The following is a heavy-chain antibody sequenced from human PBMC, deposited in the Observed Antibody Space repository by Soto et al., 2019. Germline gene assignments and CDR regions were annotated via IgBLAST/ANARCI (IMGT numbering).Heavy chain of an antibody. J-gene: IGHJ4*02. Sequence: VESGERLVQPGGSLRLSCAASGFSASGNYMSWVRQAPGKGLEWISIIYSGGDTFYADSVKGRFLISRDISRNTVYLQMDSLTAEDTAMYFCARDYGVRYFEFWGPATLVTVSS. D-gene: IGHD3-16*02. CDR1: GFSASGNY. CDR3: ARDYGVRYFEF. CDR2: IYSGGDT. V-gene: IGHV3-66*01.